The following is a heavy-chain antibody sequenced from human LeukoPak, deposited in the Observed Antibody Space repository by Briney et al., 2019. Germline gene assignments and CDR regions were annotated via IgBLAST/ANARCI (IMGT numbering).Heavy chain of an antibody. D-gene: IGHD1-26*01. J-gene: IGHJ3*02. CDR1: GGTFSSYA. CDR2: IIPIFGTA. V-gene: IGHV1-69*01. Sequence: SVKVSCKASGGTFSSYAISWVRQAPGQGLVWMGGIIPIFGTANYAQKFQGRVTITADESTSTAYMELSSLRSEDTAVYYCARDRSGSYYGDAFDIWGQGTMVTVSS. CDR3: ARDRSGSYYGDAFDI.